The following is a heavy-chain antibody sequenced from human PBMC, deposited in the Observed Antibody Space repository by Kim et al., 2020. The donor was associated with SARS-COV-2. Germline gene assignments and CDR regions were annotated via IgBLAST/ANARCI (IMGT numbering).Heavy chain of an antibody. CDR2: INPNSGGT. J-gene: IGHJ3*02. CDR1: GYTFTGYY. CDR3: ARDKVLSSGWSDAFDI. D-gene: IGHD6-19*01. V-gene: IGHV1-2*06. Sequence: ASVKVSCKASGYTFTGYYMHWVRQAPGQGLEWMGRINPNSGGTNYAQKFQGRVTMTRDTSISTAYMELSRLRSDDTAVYYCARDKVLSSGWSDAFDIWGQGTMVTVSS.